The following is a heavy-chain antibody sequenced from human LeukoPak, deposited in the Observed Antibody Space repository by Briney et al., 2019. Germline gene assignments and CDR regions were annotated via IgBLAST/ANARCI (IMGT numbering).Heavy chain of an antibody. CDR2: INPNSGGT. CDR1: GYTFTGYY. V-gene: IGHV1-2*02. D-gene: IGHD2-2*02. Sequence: GASVKVSCKASGYTFTGYYMHWVRHAPGQGLEWMGWINPNSGGTNYAQKFQGRVTMTRDTSISTAYMELSRLRSDDTAVYYCARDLTVVVPAAILGNWFDPWGQGTLVTVSS. J-gene: IGHJ5*02. CDR3: ARDLTVVVPAAILGNWFDP.